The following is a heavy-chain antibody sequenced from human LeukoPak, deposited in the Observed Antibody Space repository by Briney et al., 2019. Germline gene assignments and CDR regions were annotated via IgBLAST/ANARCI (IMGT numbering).Heavy chain of an antibody. CDR3: ACREFYSPWPGP. CDR1: GYSFTSYW. V-gene: IGHV5-51*01. D-gene: IGHD5-18*01. J-gene: IGHJ5*02. CDR2: IYPGDSRT. Sequence: GESLKISCKGSGYSFTSYWIGWVRQAPGKGLEWMGVIYPGDSRTRYNPSFEGQVTISADKSINTAYLQWSSLKASDTAMYYCACREFYSPWPGPWGQGTLVTVSS.